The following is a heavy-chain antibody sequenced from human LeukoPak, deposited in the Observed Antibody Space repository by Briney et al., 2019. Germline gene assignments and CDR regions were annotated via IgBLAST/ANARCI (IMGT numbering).Heavy chain of an antibody. Sequence: GGSLRLSCAASGFTFSNYGMAWVRPVPGKGLEWVSAISGSGGSTYYADSVKGRFTISRDNSKNTLYLQMNSLRAEDTAVYYCARDYVWGSSESDYWGQGTLVTVSS. V-gene: IGHV3-23*01. CDR1: GFTFSNYG. CDR3: ARDYVWGSSESDY. CDR2: ISGSGGST. D-gene: IGHD7-27*01. J-gene: IGHJ4*02.